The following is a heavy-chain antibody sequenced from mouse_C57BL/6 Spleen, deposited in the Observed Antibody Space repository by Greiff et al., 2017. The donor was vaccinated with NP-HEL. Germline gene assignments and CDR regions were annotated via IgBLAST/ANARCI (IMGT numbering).Heavy chain of an antibody. CDR2: ISSGSSTI. Sequence: EVKLMESGGGLVKPGGSLKLSCAASGFTFSDYGMHWVRQAPEKGLEWVAYISSGSSTIYYADTVKGRFTISRDNAKNTLFLQMTSLRSEDTAMYYCARYDYDDFDYWGQGTTLTVSS. V-gene: IGHV5-17*01. J-gene: IGHJ2*01. D-gene: IGHD2-4*01. CDR3: ARYDYDDFDY. CDR1: GFTFSDYG.